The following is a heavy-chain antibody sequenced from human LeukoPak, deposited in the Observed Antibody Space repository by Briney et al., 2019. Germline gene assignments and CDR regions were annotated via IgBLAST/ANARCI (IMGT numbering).Heavy chain of an antibody. V-gene: IGHV2-5*01. CDR2: IYWNDDK. CDR1: GFSLSGGGVG. D-gene: IGHD5-12*01. J-gene: IGHJ5*02. Sequence: ESGPPRVKPTQTLTLACTFSGFSLSGGGVGVAWIRQPPGKALEWVALIYWNDDKRYSPSLKPRLTITKDTSKNQVVLAMTNMDPVDTSTYFCAHKVDYRDWFGPWGQGTLVTV. CDR3: AHKVDYRDWFGP.